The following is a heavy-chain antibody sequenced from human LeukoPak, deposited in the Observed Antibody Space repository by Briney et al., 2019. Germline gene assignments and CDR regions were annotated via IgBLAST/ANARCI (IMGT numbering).Heavy chain of an antibody. V-gene: IGHV3-30*02. CDR3: VRVRAYAPWDSFDI. D-gene: IGHD4-17*01. CDR2: IRYDGSNT. Sequence: GGSLRLSCAASGFTLSSYGMRWVRQAPGKGLEWVASIRYDGSNTYYADSVKGRFTISRDNPKNTLYRQMNSQRTEDTAVYYCVRVRAYAPWDSFDIWGQGTMVTVSS. J-gene: IGHJ3*02. CDR1: GFTLSSYG.